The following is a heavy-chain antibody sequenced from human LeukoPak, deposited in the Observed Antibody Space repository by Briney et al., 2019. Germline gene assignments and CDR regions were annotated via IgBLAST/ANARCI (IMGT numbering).Heavy chain of an antibody. D-gene: IGHD6-6*01. CDR3: ARSLGTARQMSNY. J-gene: IGHJ4*02. CDR1: GFTFSSYS. Sequence: GGSLRLSCAASGFTFSSYSMNWVRQDPGKGLEWVSSISSSSSYIYYADSVKGRFTISRDNAKNSLYLQMNSLRAEDTAVYYCARSLGTARQMSNYWGQGTLVTVSS. V-gene: IGHV3-21*01. CDR2: ISSSSSYI.